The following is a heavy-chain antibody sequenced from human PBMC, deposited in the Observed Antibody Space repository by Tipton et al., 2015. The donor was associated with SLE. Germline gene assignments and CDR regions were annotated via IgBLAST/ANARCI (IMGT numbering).Heavy chain of an antibody. J-gene: IGHJ6*03. D-gene: IGHD1-26*01. CDR1: GGSISSSSYY. V-gene: IGHV4-39*01. Sequence: TLSLTCTVSGGSISSSSYYWGWLRQPPGKGLEWIGSIHYSGSTSYNSSLESRVTISVDTSKNQFSLTLSSVTAADTAVYYCARLPREWEVNALYYYFYYVDVWGKGTPVTVSS. CDR2: IHYSGST. CDR3: ARLPREWEVNALYYYFYYVDV.